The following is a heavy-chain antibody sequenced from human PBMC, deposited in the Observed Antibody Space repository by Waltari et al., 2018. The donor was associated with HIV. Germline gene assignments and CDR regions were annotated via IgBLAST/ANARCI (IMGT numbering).Heavy chain of an antibody. CDR3: AKPRMEYAIRDFFFGLDV. V-gene: IGHV3-23*01. Sequence: VDLLESGGGLVQPGGSLRLSCVGSGFTFPTYPMSWVRQAPGKGWGWGAGISDRGTTTFYADSVKGRFTISRDNSKNTIYLQMDSLRADDTAVYYCAKPRMEYAIRDFFFGLDVWGQGTTVTVSS. D-gene: IGHD2-8*01. CDR2: ISDRGTTT. J-gene: IGHJ6*02. CDR1: GFTFPTYP.